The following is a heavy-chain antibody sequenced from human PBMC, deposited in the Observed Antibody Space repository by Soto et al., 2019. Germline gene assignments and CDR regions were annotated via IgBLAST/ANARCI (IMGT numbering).Heavy chain of an antibody. J-gene: IGHJ4*02. D-gene: IGHD6-6*01. CDR3: AKDRERIATRSIDY. V-gene: IGHV3-23*01. CDR2: ISGSGVST. CDR1: GITFSSYA. Sequence: EVQLLESGGGLVQPGGSLRLSCAASGITFSSYAMSWVRQAPGKGLEWVSGISGSGVSTYYADSVKGRFTISRDNSKSTLYLQMNSLRAEDTAVYYFAKDRERIATRSIDYWGQGTLVTVSS.